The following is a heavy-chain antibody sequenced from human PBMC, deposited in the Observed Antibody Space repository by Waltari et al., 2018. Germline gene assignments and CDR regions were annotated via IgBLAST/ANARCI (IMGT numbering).Heavy chain of an antibody. CDR3: TRDGGTISSSWFDY. V-gene: IGHV3-49*04. Sequence: EVQLVESGGGLVQPGRSLRLSCTASGFTFGDYAMSWVRQAPGKGLEWVGFIRSKADGGTTEYAASVKGRFSISRDDSKSIAYLQMNSLKTEDTAVYYCTRDGGTISSSWFDYWGQGTLVTVSS. CDR2: IRSKADGGTT. D-gene: IGHD1-1*01. J-gene: IGHJ5*01. CDR1: GFTFGDYA.